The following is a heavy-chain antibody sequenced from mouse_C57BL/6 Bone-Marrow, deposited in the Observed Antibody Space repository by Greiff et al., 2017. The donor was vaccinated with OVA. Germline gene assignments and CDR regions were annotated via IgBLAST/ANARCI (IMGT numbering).Heavy chain of an antibody. D-gene: IGHD1-1*01. CDR3: ARRYYGSSYEYFDV. CDR2: ISNGGGST. V-gene: IGHV5-12*01. J-gene: IGHJ1*03. Sequence: EVKLVESGGGLVQPGGSLKLSCAASGFTFSDYYMYWVRQTPEKRLEWVAYISNGGGSTYYPDTVKGRFTIARDNAKNTLYLQMSRLKSEDTAMYYCARRYYGSSYEYFDVWGTGTTVTVSS. CDR1: GFTFSDYY.